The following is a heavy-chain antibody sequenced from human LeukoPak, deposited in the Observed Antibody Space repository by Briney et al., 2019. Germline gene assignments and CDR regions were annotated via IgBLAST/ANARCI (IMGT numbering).Heavy chain of an antibody. D-gene: IGHD3-3*01. CDR2: ISAYNGNT. J-gene: IGHJ6*02. CDR3: ARGTIFGVVTINYYYYGMDV. V-gene: IGHV1-18*01. CDR1: GGTFSSYA. Sequence: ASVKVSCKASGGTFSSYAISWVRQAPGQGLEWMGWISAYNGNTNYAQKLQGRVTMTTDTSTSTAYMELRSLRSDDTAVYYCARGTIFGVVTINYYYYGMDVWGQGTTVTVSS.